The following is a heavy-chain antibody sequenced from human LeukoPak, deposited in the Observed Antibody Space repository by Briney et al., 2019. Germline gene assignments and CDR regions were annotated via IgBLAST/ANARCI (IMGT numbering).Heavy chain of an antibody. CDR2: IRAYNGYT. CDR1: GYTFTNYG. D-gene: IGHD5-18*01. J-gene: IGHJ5*02. Sequence: ASVKVSWKASGYTFTNYGVTWVRQAPGQGLEWMGWIRAYNGYTHYTQKLQGRVSMTTDTSTSTAYMELRSLRSDDTAVYYCARGSAMVTTYRGGNWFDPWGQGTLVTVSS. CDR3: ARGSAMVTTYRGGNWFDP. V-gene: IGHV1-18*01.